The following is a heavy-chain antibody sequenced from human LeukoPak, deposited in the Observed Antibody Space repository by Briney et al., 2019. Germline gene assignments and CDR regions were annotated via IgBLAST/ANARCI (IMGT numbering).Heavy chain of an antibody. CDR1: GYSFTSYW. CDR3: ARQGNYDFWSGYLNWFDP. CDR2: IYPGDSDT. J-gene: IGHJ5*02. Sequence: GESLKISCKGSGYSFTSYWIGWVRQMPGKGLEWMGIIYPGDSDTRYSPSFQGQVTISADKSISTAYLQWSSLKASDTAMYYCARQGNYDFWSGYLNWFDPWGQGTLVTVSS. D-gene: IGHD3-3*01. V-gene: IGHV5-51*01.